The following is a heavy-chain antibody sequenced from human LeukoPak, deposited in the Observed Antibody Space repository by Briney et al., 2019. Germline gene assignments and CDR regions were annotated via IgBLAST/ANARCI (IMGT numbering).Heavy chain of an antibody. J-gene: IGHJ1*01. CDR1: GFTVRSNY. CDR2: IYTGGYT. CDR3: ARDWELRL. V-gene: IGHV3-53*01. D-gene: IGHD1-26*01. Sequence: GGSLRLSCAASGFTVRSNYMSWVRQAPGKGLEWVSVIYTGGYTYYSDSVKGRFTISRDNSKNTLYLRMNSLRVEDTAVYYCARDWELRLWGQGTLVTVS.